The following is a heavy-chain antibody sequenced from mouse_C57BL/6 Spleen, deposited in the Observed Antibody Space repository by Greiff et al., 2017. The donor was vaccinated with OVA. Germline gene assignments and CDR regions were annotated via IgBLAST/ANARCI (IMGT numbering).Heavy chain of an antibody. J-gene: IGHJ4*01. D-gene: IGHD2-10*02. Sequence: VQVVESGAELARPGASVKLSCKASGYTFTSYGISWVKQRTGQGLEWIGEIYPRSGNTYYNEKFKGKATLTADKSSSTAYMELRSLTSEDSAVYFCARGKYGNYDAMDYWGQGTSVTVSS. V-gene: IGHV1-81*01. CDR3: ARGKYGNYDAMDY. CDR1: GYTFTSYG. CDR2: IYPRSGNT.